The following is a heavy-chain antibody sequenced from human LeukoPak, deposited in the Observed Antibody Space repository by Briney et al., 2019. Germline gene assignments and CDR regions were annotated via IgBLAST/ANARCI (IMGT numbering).Heavy chain of an antibody. Sequence: ASVKVSCKASGYNFISYYMHWVRQAPEQGLEWMGIINPSGGSTSYAQKFQDRVTMTRDTSTSTVYMELSSLKSEDTAVYYCAREDVVLVDAVRYYYYGMDVWGQGTTVTVSS. D-gene: IGHD2-8*01. CDR2: INPSGGST. CDR3: AREDVVLVDAVRYYYYGMDV. J-gene: IGHJ6*02. V-gene: IGHV1-46*01. CDR1: GYNFISYY.